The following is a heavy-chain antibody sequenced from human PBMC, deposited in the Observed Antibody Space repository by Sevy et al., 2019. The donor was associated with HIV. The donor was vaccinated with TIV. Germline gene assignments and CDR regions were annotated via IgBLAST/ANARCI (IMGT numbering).Heavy chain of an antibody. J-gene: IGHJ4*02. CDR3: AKDISIEGGRAAVVSGIFDF. Sequence: GGSLRLSCAASGFTFDEYGMHWVRQAPGKGLEWVSGINWNSGNIGYADFVKGRFTISRDNVKNSLYLQMNSLRAEDTALYYCAKDISIEGGRAAVVSGIFDFWGQGTLVTVSS. V-gene: IGHV3-9*01. D-gene: IGHD6-13*01. CDR1: GFTFDEYG. CDR2: INWNSGNI.